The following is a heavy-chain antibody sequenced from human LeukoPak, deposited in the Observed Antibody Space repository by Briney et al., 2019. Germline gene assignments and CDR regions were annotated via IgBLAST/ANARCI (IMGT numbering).Heavy chain of an antibody. CDR1: GFSFSTYG. D-gene: IGHD1-26*01. CDR3: AKVSEVGATYNWFDP. J-gene: IGHJ5*02. CDR2: ISCSSGST. Sequence: GGSLRLSCAASGFSFSTYGMSWVRQAPGKGLEWVSSISCSSGSTCYADSVKVRFTISRDNSKNTLYLQMNSLRAEDTAVYYCAKVSEVGATYNWFDPWGQGTLVTVSS. V-gene: IGHV3-23*01.